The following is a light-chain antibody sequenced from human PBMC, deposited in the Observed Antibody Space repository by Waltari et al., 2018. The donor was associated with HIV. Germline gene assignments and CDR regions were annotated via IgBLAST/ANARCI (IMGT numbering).Light chain of an antibody. CDR2: EVS. CDR1: ISPLHSDSKTY. CDR3: MQSTQFPFT. Sequence: DILLTQTTASLSVVPAQPVPMACKSRISPLHSDSKTYLYWFLQRPGGQPPEFLVYEVSNRFSGVADRFSAYGSGTDFTLMVSRVEPEDVCTYDCMQSTQFPFTFGGGTRVETK. J-gene: IGKJ4*01. V-gene: IGKV2D-29*01.